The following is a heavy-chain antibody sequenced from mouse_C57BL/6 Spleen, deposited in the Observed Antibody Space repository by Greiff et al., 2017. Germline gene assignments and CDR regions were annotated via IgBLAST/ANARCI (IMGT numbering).Heavy chain of an antibody. CDR2: INPGSGGT. J-gene: IGHJ4*01. CDR1: GYAFTNYL. V-gene: IGHV1-54*01. Sequence: QVQLKESGAELVRPGTSVKVSCKASGYAFTNYLIEWVKQRPGQGLEWIGVINPGSGGTNYNEKFKGKATLTADKSSSTAYMQLSSLTSEDSAVYFGARSGYEYGGAMDYWGQGTSVTVSS. CDR3: ARSGYEYGGAMDY. D-gene: IGHD2-4*01.